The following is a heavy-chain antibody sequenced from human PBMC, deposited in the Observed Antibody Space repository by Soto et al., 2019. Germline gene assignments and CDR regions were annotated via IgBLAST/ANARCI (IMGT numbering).Heavy chain of an antibody. CDR3: AKDRPPKHVLRFSRLGYFDY. J-gene: IGHJ4*02. D-gene: IGHD3-3*01. CDR1: GFTFSSYA. V-gene: IGHV3-23*01. Sequence: GGSLRLSCAASGFTFSSYAMSWVRQAPGKGLEWVSAISGSGGSTYYADSVKGRFTISRDNSKNTLYLQMNSLRAEDTAVYYCAKDRPPKHVLRFSRLGYFDYWGQGTLVTVSS. CDR2: ISGSGGST.